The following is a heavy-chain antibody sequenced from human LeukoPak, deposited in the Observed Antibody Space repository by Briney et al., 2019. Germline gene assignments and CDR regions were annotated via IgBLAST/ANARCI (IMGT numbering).Heavy chain of an antibody. D-gene: IGHD6-13*01. CDR2: INPSGGST. CDR1: GYTFTRYY. CDR3: ARDWDIIAAAMGDLDY. Sequence: ASVKVSCKASGYTFTRYYMHWVRQAPGQGLEWMGLINPSGGSTSYAQKFQGRVTMTTDTSTSTVYMELSSLRSEDTDVYYCARDWDIIAAAMGDLDYWGQGTLVTVSS. V-gene: IGHV1-46*01. J-gene: IGHJ4*02.